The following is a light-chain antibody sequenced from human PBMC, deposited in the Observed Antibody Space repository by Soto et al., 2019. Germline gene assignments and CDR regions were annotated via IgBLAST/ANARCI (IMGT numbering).Light chain of an antibody. V-gene: IGLV3-21*02. Sequence: SYELTQPPSVSVAPGQTARITCGGNNIGSTSVHWYKQSPGQAPVLVVYDDNDRPSGIPGRFSGFNSENTATLTITRVEAGDEADYYCQVWNISTDHYVFGTGTKVTVL. CDR2: DDN. CDR3: QVWNISTDHYV. CDR1: NIGSTS. J-gene: IGLJ1*01.